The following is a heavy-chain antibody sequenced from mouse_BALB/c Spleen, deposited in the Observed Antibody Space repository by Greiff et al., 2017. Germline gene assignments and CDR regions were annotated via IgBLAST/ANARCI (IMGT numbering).Heavy chain of an antibody. V-gene: IGHV2-9*02. Sequence: VKLVESGPGLVAPSQSLSITCTVSGFSLTSYGVHWVRQPPGKGLEWLGVIWAGGSTNYNSALMSRLSISKDNSKSQVFLKMNSLQTDDTAMYYCARFYGNYPAWFAYWGQGTLVTVSA. D-gene: IGHD2-1*01. CDR2: IWAGGST. CDR1: GFSLTSYG. J-gene: IGHJ3*01. CDR3: ARFYGNYPAWFAY.